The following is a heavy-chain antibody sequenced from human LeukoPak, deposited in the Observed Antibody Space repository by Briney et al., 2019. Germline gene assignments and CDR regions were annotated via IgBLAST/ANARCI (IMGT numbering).Heavy chain of an antibody. CDR1: GFTFSSYS. Sequence: PGGSLRLSCAASGFTFSSYSMNWVRQAPGKGLEWVSAISSSSTYIYYADSVKGRFTISRDNAKNSLFLQLDSLRAEDTAVYYCARLDSRGYYFPGVSDYWGQGTLVTVSS. D-gene: IGHD3-22*01. V-gene: IGHV3-21*01. J-gene: IGHJ4*02. CDR3: ARLDSRGYYFPGVSDY. CDR2: ISSSSTYI.